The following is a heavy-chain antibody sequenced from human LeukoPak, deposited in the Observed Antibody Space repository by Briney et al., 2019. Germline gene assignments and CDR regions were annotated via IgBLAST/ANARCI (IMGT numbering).Heavy chain of an antibody. V-gene: IGHV3-21*04. J-gene: IGHJ5*02. Sequence: GGSLRLSCAASGFTFSSYSINWVRQAPGKGLEWVSSISSSSSYIYYADSVKGRFTISRDNAKNSLYLQMNSLRAEDTAVYYCARSVVGFWFDPWGQGTLVTVSS. CDR3: ARSVVGFWFDP. CDR2: ISSSSSYI. CDR1: GFTFSSYS. D-gene: IGHD2-21*01.